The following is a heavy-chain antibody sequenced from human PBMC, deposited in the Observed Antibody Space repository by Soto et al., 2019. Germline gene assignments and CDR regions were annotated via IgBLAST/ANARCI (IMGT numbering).Heavy chain of an antibody. CDR2: IWSDGSNE. D-gene: IGHD6-6*01. CDR1: AFTFSNYA. CDR3: ARERIAARRTLDY. Sequence: QVYLVESGGGVVQPGRSLRLSCEASAFTFSNYAMHWVRQAPGRGLEWVALIWSDGSNEHYADSLKGRFTISRDNSKNTVYLQMNSLTADDTAVYYCARERIAARRTLDYWGPGTLVTVSS. J-gene: IGHJ4*02. V-gene: IGHV3-33*01.